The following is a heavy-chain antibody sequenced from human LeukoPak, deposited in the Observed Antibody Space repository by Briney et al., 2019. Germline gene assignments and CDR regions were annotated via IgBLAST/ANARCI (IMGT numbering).Heavy chain of an antibody. V-gene: IGHV3-23*01. Sequence: SGGSLRLSCAASGFTFSSHAMSWVHQAPGKGLEWVSAISGSGGSTYYADSVKGRFTISRDNSKNTLYLQMNSLRAEDTAVYYCARGGYCSSTSCYGSYDYWGQGTLVTVSS. D-gene: IGHD2-2*01. CDR2: ISGSGGST. CDR1: GFTFSSHA. J-gene: IGHJ4*02. CDR3: ARGGYCSSTSCYGSYDY.